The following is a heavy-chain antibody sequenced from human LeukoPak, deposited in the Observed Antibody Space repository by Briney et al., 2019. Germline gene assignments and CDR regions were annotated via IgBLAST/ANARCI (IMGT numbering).Heavy chain of an antibody. CDR3: ARHRDYYDT. CDR1: GSSLNNNF. D-gene: IGHD3-22*01. CDR2: IYSTGSA. Sequence: SETLSLTCTVSGSSLNNNFWPWIRQPPGKGLEWIGHIYSTGSANYNPSLKSRVLISGDTSKNQISLKLTSVTAADTAVYFCARHRDYYDTWGHGTLVTVSS. V-gene: IGHV4-59*08. J-gene: IGHJ4*01.